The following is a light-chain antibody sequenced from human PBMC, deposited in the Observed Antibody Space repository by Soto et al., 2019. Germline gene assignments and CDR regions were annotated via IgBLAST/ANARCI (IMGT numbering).Light chain of an antibody. CDR3: QQSYSSQYT. J-gene: IGKJ2*01. Sequence: DIQMTQSPSSLSASIGDRVTITCRASQSVTSYLNWYQQKPGKAPTILIYAASSLHSGVPSRFRGGGSGTDFTLTINSLQPEDFATYYCQQSYSSQYTFGQGTKLEIK. CDR1: QSVTSY. CDR2: AAS. V-gene: IGKV1-39*01.